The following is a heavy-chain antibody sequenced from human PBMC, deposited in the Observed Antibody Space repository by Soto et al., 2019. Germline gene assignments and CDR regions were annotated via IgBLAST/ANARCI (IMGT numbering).Heavy chain of an antibody. V-gene: IGHV1-69*13. CDR2: IIPIFGTA. CDR1: GGTFSSYA. J-gene: IGHJ6*02. CDR3: ARGGIVVVPAAIRSYYYYYGMDV. D-gene: IGHD2-2*01. Sequence: ASVKVSCKASGGTFSSYAISWVRQAPGQGLEWMGGIIPIFGTADYAQKFQGRVTITADESTSTAYMELSSLRSEDTAVYYCARGGIVVVPAAIRSYYYYYGMDVWGQGTTVTVS.